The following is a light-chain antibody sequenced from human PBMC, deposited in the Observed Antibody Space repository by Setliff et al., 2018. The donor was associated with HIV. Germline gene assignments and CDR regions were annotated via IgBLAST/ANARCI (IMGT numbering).Light chain of an antibody. CDR2: ANF. CDR1: FSNIGRNT. Sequence: KRVTISCPGSFSNIGRNTINWYQQLPGTAPKLLIFANFQRPSGVPDRFSGAKSGTSASLAISGLQSEDEADYFCAAWDDNLNGYVFGPGTKVTVL. CDR3: AAWDDNLNGYV. V-gene: IGLV1-44*01. J-gene: IGLJ1*01.